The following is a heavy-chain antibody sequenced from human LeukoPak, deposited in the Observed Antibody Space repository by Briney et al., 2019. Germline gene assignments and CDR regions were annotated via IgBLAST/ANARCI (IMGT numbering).Heavy chain of an antibody. CDR2: IIPIFGTA. J-gene: IGHJ6*02. CDR1: GGTFSSYA. V-gene: IGHV1-69*13. Sequence: ASVKVSCKASGGTFSSYAISWVRQAPEQGLEWMGGIIPIFGTANYAQKFQGRVTITADESTSTAYMELSSLRSEDTAVYYCARDYYDSSALRSLYYYGMDVWGQGTTVTVSS. CDR3: ARDYYDSSALRSLYYYGMDV. D-gene: IGHD3-22*01.